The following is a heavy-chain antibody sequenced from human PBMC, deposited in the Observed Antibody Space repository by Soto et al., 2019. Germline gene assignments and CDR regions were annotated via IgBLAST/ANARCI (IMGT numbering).Heavy chain of an antibody. CDR1: GFTFSTFD. V-gene: IGHV3-13*01. CDR3: ARDRSFSCYSTPPTMFDP. D-gene: IGHD2-21*02. J-gene: IGHJ5*02. Sequence: GGSLRLSCAGSGFTFSTFDIHWVRQAPGKGLEWVSGIGTLSDTFYAASVQGRFTISRQNAKNSVYLQMNSLRAGDTAFYYCARDRSFSCYSTPPTMFDPWGQGTLVTVSS. CDR2: IGTLSDT.